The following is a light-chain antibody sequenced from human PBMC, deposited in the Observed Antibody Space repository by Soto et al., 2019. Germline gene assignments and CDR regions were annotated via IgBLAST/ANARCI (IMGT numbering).Light chain of an antibody. CDR1: QSVSNNY. V-gene: IGKV3-20*01. J-gene: IGKJ1*01. CDR2: GAS. Sequence: EIVLTQSPGTPSLSPGERATLSCRASQSVSNNYLAWYQQKPGQAPRLLIYGASNRATGIPDRFSGSGSGTDFTLTISRLEPEDFAVYYCQQYGSSGTCGQGTKVEIK. CDR3: QQYGSSGT.